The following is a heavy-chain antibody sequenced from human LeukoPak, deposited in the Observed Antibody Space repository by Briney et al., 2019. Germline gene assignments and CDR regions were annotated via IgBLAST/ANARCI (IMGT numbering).Heavy chain of an antibody. CDR2: INHSGST. D-gene: IGHD1-26*01. CDR1: GGSFSGYY. Sequence: SETLSLTCAVYGGSFSGYYWSWIRQPPGKGLEWIGEINHSGSTNYNPSLKSRVTISVDTSKNQFSLKLSSVTAADTAVYYCASGGSYYPRRGWFDPWGQGTLVTVSS. CDR3: ASGGSYYPRRGWFDP. V-gene: IGHV4-34*01. J-gene: IGHJ5*02.